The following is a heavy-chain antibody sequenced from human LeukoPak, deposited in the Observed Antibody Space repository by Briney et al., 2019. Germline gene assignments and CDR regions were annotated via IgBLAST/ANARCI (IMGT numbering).Heavy chain of an antibody. CDR1: GFTFCSYA. V-gene: IGHV3-30*04. Sequence: GRSLRLSCAAPGFTFCSYAMHWVRPAPGKGLGWGAVISYDGSNKYYADSVKGRFTISRDNSKNTLYLQMNSLRAEDTAVYYCARDSSRNWFDAWGQGTLVTVSS. D-gene: IGHD6-13*01. J-gene: IGHJ5*02. CDR3: ARDSSRNWFDA. CDR2: ISYDGSNK.